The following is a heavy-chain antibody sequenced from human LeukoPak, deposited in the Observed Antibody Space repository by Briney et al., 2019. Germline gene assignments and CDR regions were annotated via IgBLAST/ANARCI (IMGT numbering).Heavy chain of an antibody. D-gene: IGHD6-19*01. CDR1: GYSFTNYW. CDR2: IYPGDSDT. V-gene: IGHV5-51*01. J-gene: IGHJ4*02. Sequence: GESLKISCEGTGYSFTNYWIGWVRQMPGKGLEWMGIIYPGDSDTRYSPSFQGQVTISADKSISTAYLQWSSLKASDTAMYYCATCIAVAGTLDYWGQGTLVTVSS. CDR3: ATCIAVAGTLDY.